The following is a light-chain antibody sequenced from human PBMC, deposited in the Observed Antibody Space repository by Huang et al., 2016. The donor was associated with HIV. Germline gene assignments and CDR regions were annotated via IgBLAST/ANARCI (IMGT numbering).Light chain of an antibody. CDR1: QSISAY. CDR3: QKSYTTPLT. Sequence: DIQMTQSPSSLSASVGDRVTITCRASQSISAYLNWYQQKPGKAPKLLIYGASTLQSGVPSRSSGSGSGTDFTLTINRLQPEDFATYYCQKSYTTPLTFGGGTKVEI. CDR2: GAS. J-gene: IGKJ4*01. V-gene: IGKV1-39*01.